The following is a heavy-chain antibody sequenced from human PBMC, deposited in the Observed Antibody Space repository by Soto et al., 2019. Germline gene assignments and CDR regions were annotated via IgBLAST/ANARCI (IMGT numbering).Heavy chain of an antibody. CDR1: GFTFSSND. CDR2: IFSGGST. V-gene: IGHV3-53*01. CDR3: ATRPLCPGAP. Sequence: EVQLVESGGGLIQPGGSLRLSCAASGFTFSSNDMNWVRQAPGKGLEWVSLIFSGGSTYYADSVKSRFTISRDNSKNTLYLQMGSLRAEDTAVYYCATRPLCPGAPCGEGTMVTVSS. J-gene: IGHJ3*01. D-gene: IGHD1-26*01.